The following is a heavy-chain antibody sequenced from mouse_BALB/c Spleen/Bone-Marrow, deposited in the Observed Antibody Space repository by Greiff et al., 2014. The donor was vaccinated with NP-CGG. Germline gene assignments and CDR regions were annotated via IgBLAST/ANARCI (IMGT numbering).Heavy chain of an antibody. Sequence: VQLQQSGAELVRSGASVKLSCTASGFNIKDYYMHWVKQRPEQGLEWIGWIDPENGDTEYAPKFQGKATMTADTSSNTAYLQLSSLTPEDTAVNYCNAREAMDYWGQGTSVTVSS. CDR3: NAREAMDY. CDR2: IDPENGDT. J-gene: IGHJ4*01. CDR1: GFNIKDYY. V-gene: IGHV14-4*02.